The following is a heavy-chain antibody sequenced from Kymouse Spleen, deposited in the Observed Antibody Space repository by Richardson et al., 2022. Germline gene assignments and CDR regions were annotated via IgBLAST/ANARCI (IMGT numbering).Heavy chain of an antibody. Sequence: QVQLVESGGGVVQPGRSLRLSCAASGFTFSSYGMHWVRQAPGKGLEWVAVISYDGSNKYYADSVKGRFTISRDNSKNTLYLQMNSLRAEDTAVYYCAKGHYYGSGSYPMDVWGQGTTVTVSS. J-gene: IGHJ6*02. CDR2: ISYDGSNK. CDR1: GFTFSSYG. V-gene: IGHV3-30*18. D-gene: IGHD3-10*01. CDR3: AKGHYYGSGSYPMDV.